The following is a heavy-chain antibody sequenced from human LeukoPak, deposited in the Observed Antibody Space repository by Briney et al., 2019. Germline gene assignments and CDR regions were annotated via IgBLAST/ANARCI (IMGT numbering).Heavy chain of an antibody. J-gene: IGHJ4*02. CDR3: ARNHLDWNYLYYFDY. CDR1: GYTFTGYY. V-gene: IGHV1-2*06. CDR2: INPNSGGT. Sequence: ASVKVSCKASGYTFTGYYMHWVRQAPGQGLEWMGRINPNSGGTNYAQKFQGRVTMTRDKSISTAYMELSRLRSDDTAVYYCARNHLDWNYLYYFDYWGQGTLVTVSS. D-gene: IGHD1-7*01.